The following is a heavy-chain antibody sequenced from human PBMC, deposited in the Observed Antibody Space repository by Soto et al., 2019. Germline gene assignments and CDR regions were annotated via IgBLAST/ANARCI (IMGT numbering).Heavy chain of an antibody. Sequence: ASVKVSCKASGYTFTSYYMHWVRQAPGQGLEWMGIINPSGGSTSYAQKFQGRVTMTRDTSTRTVYMELSSLRSEDTAVYYCARDNLYLRTVTYYDYWGQGTLVTVSS. V-gene: IGHV1-46*01. CDR1: GYTFTSYY. CDR3: ARDNLYLRTVTYYDY. CDR2: INPSGGST. J-gene: IGHJ4*02. D-gene: IGHD4-17*01.